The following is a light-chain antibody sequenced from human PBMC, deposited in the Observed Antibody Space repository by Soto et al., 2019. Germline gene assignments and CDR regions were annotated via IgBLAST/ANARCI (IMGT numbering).Light chain of an antibody. CDR2: YAS. Sequence: EMVMTQSPATLSVSPGERVTLSCRASESVHSNLAWYQQKPGQGPSLLIYYASTRVTGVPDKFPGSGSGTEFTLTISSLQSEDFGVYYCQHCSNWPPTLGPENKVEIK. CDR1: ESVHSN. V-gene: IGKV3-15*01. J-gene: IGKJ3*01. CDR3: QHCSNWPPT.